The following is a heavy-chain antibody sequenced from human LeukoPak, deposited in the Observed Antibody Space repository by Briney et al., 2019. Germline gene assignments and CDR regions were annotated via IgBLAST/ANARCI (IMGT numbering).Heavy chain of an antibody. J-gene: IGHJ4*02. D-gene: IGHD3-16*02. CDR3: ARGWYDYVWGSYHFDIFDY. Sequence: SQTLSPTCTVSGGSISSGDYYWSWIRQPPGKGLEWIGYIYYSGSTYYNPSLKSRVTISVDTSKNQFSLKLSSVTAADTAVYYCARGWYDYVWGSYHFDIFDYWGQGTLVTVSS. V-gene: IGHV4-30-4*01. CDR1: GGSISSGDYY. CDR2: IYYSGST.